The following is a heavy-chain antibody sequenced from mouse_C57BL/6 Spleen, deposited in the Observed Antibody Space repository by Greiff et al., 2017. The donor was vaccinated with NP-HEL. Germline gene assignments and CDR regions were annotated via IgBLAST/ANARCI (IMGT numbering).Heavy chain of an antibody. D-gene: IGHD4-1*01. J-gene: IGHJ4*01. Sequence: VKLMESGPELVKPGASVKLSCKASGYTFTSYDINWVKQRPGQGLEWIGWIYPRDGSTKYNEKFKGKATLTVDTSSSTAYMELHSLTSEDSAVYFCARETGYAMDYWGQGTSVTVSS. V-gene: IGHV1-85*01. CDR2: IYPRDGST. CDR3: ARETGYAMDY. CDR1: GYTFTSYD.